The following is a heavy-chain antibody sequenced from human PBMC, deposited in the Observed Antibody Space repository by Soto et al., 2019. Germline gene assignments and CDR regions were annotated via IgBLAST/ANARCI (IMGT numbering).Heavy chain of an antibody. J-gene: IGHJ5*02. Sequence: QVQLVQSGAEVKKPGSSVKVSCKASGGTFSSYAISWVRQAPGQGLEWMGGIIPIFGTANYAQKFQGRVTNSGEESTNTGYMELRSLRSEDKAVDYCARGIKWEANWFDPWGQGTLVTVSS. CDR1: GGTFSSYA. CDR3: ARGIKWEANWFDP. CDR2: IIPIFGTA. D-gene: IGHD1-26*01. V-gene: IGHV1-69*01.